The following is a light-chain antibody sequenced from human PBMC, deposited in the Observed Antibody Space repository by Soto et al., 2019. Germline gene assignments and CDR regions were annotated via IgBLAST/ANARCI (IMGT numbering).Light chain of an antibody. Sequence: NFMLTQPHSVSESPGKTVTLSCTRSSGSIASNYVQWYQQRPGSAPTTMIYEDDQRPSGVPDRFSGSIDSSSNSASLTISGLKTEDEADYYCQSYDSSNLVLFGGGTQPTVL. CDR2: EDD. J-gene: IGLJ2*01. CDR3: QSYDSSNLVL. CDR1: SGSIASNY. V-gene: IGLV6-57*03.